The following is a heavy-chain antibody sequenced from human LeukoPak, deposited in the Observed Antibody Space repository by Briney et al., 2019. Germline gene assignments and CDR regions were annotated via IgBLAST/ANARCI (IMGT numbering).Heavy chain of an antibody. V-gene: IGHV3-7*05. Sequence: GGSLRLSCAVSGFTFSDHWMGWVRQAPGKGLEWVANIKQDGSEIYYVDSVKGRFTISRDNAKNSLYLQMNSLRVDDTAVYYCARDSGYSAFDYWGQGTLVTVSS. J-gene: IGHJ4*02. D-gene: IGHD5-12*01. CDR3: ARDSGYSAFDY. CDR2: IKQDGSEI. CDR1: GFTFSDHW.